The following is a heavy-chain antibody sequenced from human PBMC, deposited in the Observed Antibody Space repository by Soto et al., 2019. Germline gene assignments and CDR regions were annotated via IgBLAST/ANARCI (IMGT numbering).Heavy chain of an antibody. CDR3: AGLWFGELNYYYGMDV. Sequence: SVKVSCRASGGTFSSYTISWVRQAPGQGLEWMGRIIPILGIANYAQKFQGRVTITADKSTSTAYMELSSLRSEDTAVYYCAGLWFGELNYYYGMDVWGQGTTVTVSS. V-gene: IGHV1-69*02. CDR1: GGTFSSYT. D-gene: IGHD3-10*01. CDR2: IIPILGIA. J-gene: IGHJ6*02.